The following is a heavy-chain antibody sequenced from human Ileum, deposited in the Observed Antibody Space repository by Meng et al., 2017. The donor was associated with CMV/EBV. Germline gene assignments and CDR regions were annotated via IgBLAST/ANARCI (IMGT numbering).Heavy chain of an antibody. CDR2: IYVGGGT. Sequence: GGSLRLSCVVSGFTVNGNSMSWVRQAPGKGLEWVSIIYVGGGTDYADSVKGRFTVSRDNSKNTVYLLMNSLRAEDTAMYYCARDQLSTRISGSEKGYWGQGTLVTVSS. V-gene: IGHV3-53*01. CDR3: ARDQLSTRISGSEKGY. J-gene: IGHJ4*02. CDR1: GFTVNGNS. D-gene: IGHD3-10*01.